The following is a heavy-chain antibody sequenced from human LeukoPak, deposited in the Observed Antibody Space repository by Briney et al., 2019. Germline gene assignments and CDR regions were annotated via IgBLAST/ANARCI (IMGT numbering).Heavy chain of an antibody. D-gene: IGHD4-17*01. Sequence: PGGSLRLSCAASGFTFSSYWMSWVRQAPGKGLEWVANIKEDGSEKYYADSVKGRFTISRDNAKNSLYLQMNSLRAEDTAVYYCARGESAVTQDIKYYYYYMDVWGKGTTVTVSS. J-gene: IGHJ6*03. CDR2: IKEDGSEK. V-gene: IGHV3-7*01. CDR3: ARGESAVTQDIKYYYYYMDV. CDR1: GFTFSSYW.